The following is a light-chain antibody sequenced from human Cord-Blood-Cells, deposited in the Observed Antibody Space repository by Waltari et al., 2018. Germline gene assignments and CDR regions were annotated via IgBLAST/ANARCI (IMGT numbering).Light chain of an antibody. CDR2: ASS. Sequence: AIRMTQSQSSFSASTGDRVTITSRASQGIRSYLAWYQKKPGKAPKLLIYASSTLQSGVPSRFSGSGAGTDFTLTISCLQSEDFATYYCQQYYSYPRTFGQGTKVEIK. V-gene: IGKV1-8*01. CDR1: QGIRSY. CDR3: QQYYSYPRT. J-gene: IGKJ1*01.